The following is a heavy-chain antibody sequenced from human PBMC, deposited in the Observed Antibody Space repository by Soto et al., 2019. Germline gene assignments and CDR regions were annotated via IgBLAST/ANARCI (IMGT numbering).Heavy chain of an antibody. J-gene: IGHJ4*02. CDR3: AKDYYDSSGYYYEFPDY. D-gene: IGHD3-22*01. V-gene: IGHV3-23*01. Sequence: LRLSCAASGFTFSSNAMSWVRQAPGKGLEWVSAISSGGGTDYAESVKGRFTISRDSSKNTLYLQMNSLGAEDTAVYYCAKDYYDSSGYYYEFPDYWGQGTLVTVSS. CDR1: GFTFSSNA. CDR2: ISSGGGT.